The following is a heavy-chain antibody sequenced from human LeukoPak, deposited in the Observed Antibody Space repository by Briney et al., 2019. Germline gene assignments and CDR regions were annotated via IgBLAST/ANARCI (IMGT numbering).Heavy chain of an antibody. V-gene: IGHV4-30-4*01. CDR2: IYYSGST. CDR3: ATSTRVGPYYYYGMDV. CDR1: GGSISSGDYY. D-gene: IGHD1-26*01. J-gene: IGHJ6*02. Sequence: PSQTLSLTCTVSGGSISSGDYYWSWIRQPPGKGLEWIGYIYYSGSTYYNPSLKSPVTISVDTSKNQFSLKLSSVTAAGTAVYYCATSTRVGPYYYYGMDVWGQGTTVTVSS.